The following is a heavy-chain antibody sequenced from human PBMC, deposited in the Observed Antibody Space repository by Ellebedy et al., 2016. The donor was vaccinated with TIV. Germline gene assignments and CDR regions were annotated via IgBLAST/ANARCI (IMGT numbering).Heavy chain of an antibody. D-gene: IGHD1-1*01. CDR2: IAIDGTT. CDR1: ELTASGNY. J-gene: IGHJ3*02. CDR3: AKETFNDVDLEVWGIFDI. Sequence: GGSLRLSCAASELTASGNYMSWVRQAPGKGLEWVSVIAIDGTTYYADSVKGRFTNSTDNSKSTLYLQMNSLRAEDTALYFCAKETFNDVDLEVWGIFDIWGQGTMVTVSS. V-gene: IGHV3-66*01.